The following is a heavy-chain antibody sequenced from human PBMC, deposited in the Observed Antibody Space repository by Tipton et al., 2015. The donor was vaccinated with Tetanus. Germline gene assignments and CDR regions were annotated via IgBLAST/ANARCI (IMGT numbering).Heavy chain of an antibody. J-gene: IGHJ5*02. V-gene: IGHV4-59*04. CDR2: IYYNGNT. CDR3: ARSADNWFDP. CDR1: GASIRSNY. Sequence: TLSLTCNVSGASIRSNYWTWIRQPPGKGLEWIGNIYYNGNTLQNPSLKSRVTLSLDKSKNQFSLKLRSVTAADTAVYYCARSADNWFDPWGQGTLVTVSS.